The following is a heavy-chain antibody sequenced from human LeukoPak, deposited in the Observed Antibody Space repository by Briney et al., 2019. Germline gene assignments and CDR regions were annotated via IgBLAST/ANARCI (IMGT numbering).Heavy chain of an antibody. D-gene: IGHD3-22*01. CDR1: GGSISSYY. CDR2: IYYSGST. CDR3: ARDYCDSNPAAFDI. Sequence: PSETLSLTCTVSGGSISSYYWSWIRQPPGKGLEWIGYIYYSGSTNYNPSLKSRVTISVDTSKNQFSLKLSSVTAADTAVYYCARDYCDSNPAAFDIWGQGTMVTVSS. V-gene: IGHV4-59*01. J-gene: IGHJ3*02.